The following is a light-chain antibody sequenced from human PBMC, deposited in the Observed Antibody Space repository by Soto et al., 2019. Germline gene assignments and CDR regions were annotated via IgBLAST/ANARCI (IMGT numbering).Light chain of an antibody. CDR1: QSVSSSY. CDR3: QQYGSSPLLT. Sequence: LTQSPGTLSLSPGERATLSCRASQSVSSSYLAWYQQKPGQAPRLLIYGASSRATGIPDRFSGSGSGTGFTLTISRPEPEDFAVYYCQQYGSSPLLTFGGGNKVEIK. V-gene: IGKV3-20*01. CDR2: GAS. J-gene: IGKJ4*01.